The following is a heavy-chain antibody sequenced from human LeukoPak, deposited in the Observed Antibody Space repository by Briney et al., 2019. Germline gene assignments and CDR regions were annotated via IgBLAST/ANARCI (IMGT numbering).Heavy chain of an antibody. J-gene: IGHJ4*02. CDR1: GYTFTGYY. CDR3: ARGLERTAMVTRGEVRFDY. D-gene: IGHD5-18*01. Sequence: GASVKVSCKASGYTFTGYYMHWVRQAPGQGLEWMGWINPNSGATNYAQKFQGRVTLTRNTSISTAYMELSSLRSEDAAVYYCARGLERTAMVTRGEVRFDYWGQGTLVTVSS. V-gene: IGHV1-2*02. CDR2: INPNSGAT.